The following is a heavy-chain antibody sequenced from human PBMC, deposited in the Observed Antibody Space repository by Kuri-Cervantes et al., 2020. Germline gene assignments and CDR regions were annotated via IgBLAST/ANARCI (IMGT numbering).Heavy chain of an antibody. CDR1: GYSISSGYH. J-gene: IGHJ5*02. D-gene: IGHD3-22*01. CDR2: IYHSGST. Sequence: ESLKISCTVSGYSISSGYHWGWIRQPPGKGLEWIGSIYHSGSTYYNPSLKSRVTISVDTSKNQFSLKLSSVTAADTAVYYCAEHRDYYDSSGYLIGWFDPWGQGTLVTVSS. CDR3: AEHRDYYDSSGYLIGWFDP. V-gene: IGHV4-38-2*02.